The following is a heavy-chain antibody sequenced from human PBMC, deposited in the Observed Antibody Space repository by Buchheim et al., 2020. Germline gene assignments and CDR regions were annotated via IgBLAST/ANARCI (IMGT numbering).Heavy chain of an antibody. CDR2: IYYSGST. D-gene: IGHD3-22*01. CDR3: ARHKSDYYDSSGYSFDY. V-gene: IGHV4-59*08. J-gene: IGHJ4*02. CDR1: GGSISSYY. Sequence: QVQLQESGPGLVKPSETLSLTCTVSGGSISSYYWSWIRQPPGKGLEWIGYIYYSGSTNYNPSLKSRVTISVDTSKNQFSLKLSSVTAADMAVYYCARHKSDYYDSSGYSFDYWGQGTL.